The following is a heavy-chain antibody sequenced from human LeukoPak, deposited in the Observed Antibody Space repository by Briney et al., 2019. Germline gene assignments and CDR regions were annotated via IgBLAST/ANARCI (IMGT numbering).Heavy chain of an antibody. J-gene: IGHJ4*02. Sequence: SGPTLVNPTQTLTLTCTFSGFSLSTSGMCLSWIRQPPGKALEWLARIDWDDDKYYSTSLKTRLTISKDTSKNQVVLTMTNMDPVDTATYYCARTVCYYGSGSENDYWGQGTLVTVSS. CDR3: ARTVCYYGSGSENDY. CDR2: IDWDDDK. V-gene: IGHV2-70*11. CDR1: GFSLSTSGMC. D-gene: IGHD3-10*01.